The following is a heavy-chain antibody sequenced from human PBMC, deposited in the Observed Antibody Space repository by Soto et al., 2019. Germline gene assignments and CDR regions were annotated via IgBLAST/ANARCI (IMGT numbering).Heavy chain of an antibody. Sequence: ESGGGLVKPGGSLRLSCAASGFTFSRYSMNWVRQAPGKGLEWVSSISSGRTYTDYADSVKGRFTISGYNAKNSLYLQMNSLRAVDTPVDDCATMGLGYYCDYWGQGTLVTVSS. CDR1: GFTFSRYS. CDR3: ATMGLGYYCDY. J-gene: IGHJ4*02. V-gene: IGHV3-21*01. CDR2: ISSGRTYT. D-gene: IGHD3-22*01.